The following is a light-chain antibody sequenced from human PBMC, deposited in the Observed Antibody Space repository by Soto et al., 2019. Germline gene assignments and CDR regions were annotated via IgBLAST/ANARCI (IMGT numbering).Light chain of an antibody. J-gene: IGLJ2*01. Sequence: QSALTQPASVSGSPGQSITISCTGTSSDIGNYNYVSWYQQLPGKAPKLMIYDVSNRPSGISNRFSGSKSGNMASLTISGLQADDEADYYCSSYTSGSTLVVFGGGTKLTVL. CDR3: SSYTSGSTLVV. CDR1: SSDIGNYNY. V-gene: IGLV2-14*01. CDR2: DVS.